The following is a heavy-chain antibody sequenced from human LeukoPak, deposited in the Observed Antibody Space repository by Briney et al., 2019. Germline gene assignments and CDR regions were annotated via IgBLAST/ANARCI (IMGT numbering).Heavy chain of an antibody. D-gene: IGHD3-10*01. V-gene: IGHV3-23*01. CDR3: ASLTILNY. CDR1: GFTFSSYG. Sequence: GGTLRLSCAASGFTFSSYGLSWVRQAPGKGLEWVSAISGSGANTYYADSVKGRLTISRDNAKNSLYLQMNSLRAEDTAVYYCASLTILNYWGQGTLVTVSS. J-gene: IGHJ4*02. CDR2: ISGSGANT.